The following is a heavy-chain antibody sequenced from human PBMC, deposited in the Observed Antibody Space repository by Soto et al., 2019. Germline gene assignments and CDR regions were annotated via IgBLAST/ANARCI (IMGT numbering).Heavy chain of an antibody. CDR3: ARSRNLVSGLDYYMDV. CDR2: MNPNSGNT. D-gene: IGHD1-7*01. Sequence: QVQLVQSGAEVKKPGASVKVSCKASGYTFTSYDINWVRQATGQGLEWMGWMNPNSGNTGYAQKFQGRVTMTRNTSISTAYMELSSLRSEDTAVYYCARSRNLVSGLDYYMDVWGKGTTVTVSS. V-gene: IGHV1-8*01. J-gene: IGHJ6*03. CDR1: GYTFTSYD.